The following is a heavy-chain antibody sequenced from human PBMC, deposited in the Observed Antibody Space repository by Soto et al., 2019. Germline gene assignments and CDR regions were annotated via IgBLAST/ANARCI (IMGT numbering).Heavy chain of an antibody. D-gene: IGHD6-19*01. CDR3: ARAYSSGWYGAGGDAFDI. CDR1: GFTFSSYW. J-gene: IGHJ3*02. Sequence: EVQLVESGGGLVQPGGSLRLSCAASGFTFSSYWMHWVRQAPGKGLVWVSRINSDGSSTSYPDSVKGRFTISRDNAKNTLYLQMNSLRAEDTAVYYCARAYSSGWYGAGGDAFDIWGQGTMVTVSS. CDR2: INSDGSST. V-gene: IGHV3-74*01.